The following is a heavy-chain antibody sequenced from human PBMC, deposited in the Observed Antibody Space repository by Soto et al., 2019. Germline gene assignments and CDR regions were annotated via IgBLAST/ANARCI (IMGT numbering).Heavy chain of an antibody. Sequence: GGSLRLSCAASGFTFSSYAMSWVRQAPGKGLEWVSAISGSGGSTYYADSVKGRFTISRDNSKNTLYLQMNSLRAEDTAVYYCAKYWVAQRWRANGRWFGSWGQGTRVTVCS. CDR2: ISGSGGST. D-gene: IGHD2-15*01. CDR3: AKYWVAQRWRANGRWFGS. J-gene: IGHJ5*01. V-gene: IGHV3-23*01. CDR1: GFTFSSYA.